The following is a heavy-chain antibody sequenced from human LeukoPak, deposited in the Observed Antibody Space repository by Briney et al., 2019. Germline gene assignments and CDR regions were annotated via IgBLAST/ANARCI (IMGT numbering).Heavy chain of an antibody. V-gene: IGHV3-21*04. CDR2: ISSSSSYI. CDR3: AKDSLGSSSKNWFDP. CDR1: GFTFSSYW. J-gene: IGHJ5*02. D-gene: IGHD6-13*01. Sequence: GGSLRLSCAATGFTFSSYWMHWVRQAPGKGLEWVSSISSSSSYIYYADSVKGRFTISRDNAKNTLYLQINSLRAEDTAVYYCAKDSLGSSSKNWFDPWGQGTLVTVSS.